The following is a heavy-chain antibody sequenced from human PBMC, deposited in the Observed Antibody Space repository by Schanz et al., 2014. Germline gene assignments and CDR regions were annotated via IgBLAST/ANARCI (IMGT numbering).Heavy chain of an antibody. D-gene: IGHD4-17*01. CDR3: ARDGDRFYHNYYMDV. CDR2: VYTSGST. CDR1: GGSIRSGTYY. J-gene: IGHJ6*03. Sequence: QVQLQESGPGLVKPSQTLSLTCTVSGGSIRSGTYYWSWIRQPAGKALEWIGRVYTSGSTNYNPSLKSRVTIPLDTSKNQFSLKLRSVTAADTAVYYCARDGDRFYHNYYMDVWGKGTTVTVSS. V-gene: IGHV4-61*02.